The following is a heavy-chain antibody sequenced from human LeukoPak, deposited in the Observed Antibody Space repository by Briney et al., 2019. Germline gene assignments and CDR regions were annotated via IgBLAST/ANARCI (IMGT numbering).Heavy chain of an antibody. CDR1: GFTFSSYW. Sequence: GGSLRLSCVASGFTFSSYWMSWVRQAPGKGLEWVANIKQDGSEKYCVASVKGRFTISRDNAKNSLYLQMNSLRAEDTAVYYCVRVTTVVTPHDAFDIWGQGTMVTVSS. D-gene: IGHD4-23*01. J-gene: IGHJ3*02. CDR3: VRVTTVVTPHDAFDI. CDR2: IKQDGSEK. V-gene: IGHV3-7*04.